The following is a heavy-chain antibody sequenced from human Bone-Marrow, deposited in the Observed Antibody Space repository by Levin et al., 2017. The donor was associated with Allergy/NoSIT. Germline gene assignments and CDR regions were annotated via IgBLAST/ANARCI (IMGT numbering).Heavy chain of an antibody. V-gene: IGHV4-38-2*01. Sequence: SETLSLTCAVSGYSISSGYYWGWIRQPPGKGLEWIGSIYHSGSTYYNPSLKSRVTISVDTSKNQFSLKLSSVTAADTAVYYCARVLRYSSGWYGDDAEYFQHWGQGTLVTVSS. CDR3: ARVLRYSSGWYGDDAEYFQH. D-gene: IGHD6-19*01. CDR1: GYSISSGYY. J-gene: IGHJ1*01. CDR2: IYHSGST.